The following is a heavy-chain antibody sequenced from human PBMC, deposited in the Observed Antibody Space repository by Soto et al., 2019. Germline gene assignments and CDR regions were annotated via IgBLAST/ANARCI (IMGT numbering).Heavy chain of an antibody. CDR2: IKNKANSYTT. J-gene: IGHJ4*02. V-gene: IGHV3-72*01. Sequence: PGGSLRLSCAASGFTFSDHYMDWVRQAPGKGLEWVGRIKNKANSYTTQYAASVKGRFTIARDDSTNSLFLQMNSLKSADTAVYYCARVRLGAPTRYFDYWRQGTLVTVSS. CDR1: GFTFSDHY. CDR3: ARVRLGAPTRYFDY.